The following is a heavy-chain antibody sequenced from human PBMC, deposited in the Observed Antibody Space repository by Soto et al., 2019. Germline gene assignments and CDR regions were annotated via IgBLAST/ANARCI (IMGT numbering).Heavy chain of an antibody. D-gene: IGHD3-10*01. Sequence: GGSLRLSCAASGLTFSSYSMNWVRQAPGKGLEWVSYISSSSSTIYYADSVKGRFTISRDNAKNSLYLQMNSLRAEDTAVYYCARATGADKEDYWGQGTLVTVSS. V-gene: IGHV3-48*04. J-gene: IGHJ4*02. CDR3: ARATGADKEDY. CDR2: ISSSSSTI. CDR1: GLTFSSYS.